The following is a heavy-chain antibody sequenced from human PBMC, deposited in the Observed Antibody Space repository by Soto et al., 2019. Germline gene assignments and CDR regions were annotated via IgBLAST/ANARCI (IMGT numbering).Heavy chain of an antibody. Sequence: QVQLVESGGGVVQPGRSLRLSCAASGFTFSSYGMHWVRQAPGKGLEWVAVISYDGSNKYYADSVKGRFTISRDNSKNTLYLQMNSLRAEDTAVYYCAKAVSGYSYGGFDYWGQGTLVTVSS. D-gene: IGHD5-18*01. CDR2: ISYDGSNK. CDR3: AKAVSGYSYGGFDY. J-gene: IGHJ4*02. CDR1: GFTFSSYG. V-gene: IGHV3-30*18.